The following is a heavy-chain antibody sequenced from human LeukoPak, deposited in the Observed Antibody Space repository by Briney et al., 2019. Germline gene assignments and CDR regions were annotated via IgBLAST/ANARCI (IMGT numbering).Heavy chain of an antibody. CDR1: GYTFTSYG. J-gene: IGHJ4*02. V-gene: IGHV1-2*02. Sequence: GASVKVSCKASGYTFTSYGISWVRQAPGQGLEWMGWINPNSGGTNYAQKFQGRVTMTRDTSISTAYMELSRLRSDDTAVYYCARQSLRGGGWFYWGQGTLVTVSS. CDR3: ARQSLRGGGWFY. D-gene: IGHD6-19*01. CDR2: INPNSGGT.